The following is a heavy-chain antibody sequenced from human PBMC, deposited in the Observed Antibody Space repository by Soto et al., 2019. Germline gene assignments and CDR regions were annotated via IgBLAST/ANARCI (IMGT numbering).Heavy chain of an antibody. V-gene: IGHV1-18*01. D-gene: IGHD3-22*01. CDR3: ARDWAPYYYDSSGPHNDAFDI. CDR2: ISAYNGNT. J-gene: IGHJ3*02. CDR1: GYTFTSYG. Sequence: ASVKVSCKASGYTFTSYGISWVRPAPGQGLEWMGWISAYNGNTNYAQKLQGRVTMTTDTSTSTAYMELRSLRSDDTAVYYCARDWAPYYYDSSGPHNDAFDIWGQGTMVTVSS.